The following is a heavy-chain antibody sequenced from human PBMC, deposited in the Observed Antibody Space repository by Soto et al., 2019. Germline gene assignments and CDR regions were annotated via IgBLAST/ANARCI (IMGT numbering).Heavy chain of an antibody. J-gene: IGHJ4*02. CDR2: IYYSGST. CDR3: AGLYPYESSGYHLNY. CDR1: GGSISSYY. V-gene: IGHV4-59*08. D-gene: IGHD3-22*01. Sequence: SETLSLTCTVSGGSISSYYWSWIRQPPGKGLEWIGYIYYSGSTNYNPSLKSRVTISVDTSKNQFSLKLRSVTAADTAVFYCAGLYPYESSGYHLNYWGQGTLVTVSS.